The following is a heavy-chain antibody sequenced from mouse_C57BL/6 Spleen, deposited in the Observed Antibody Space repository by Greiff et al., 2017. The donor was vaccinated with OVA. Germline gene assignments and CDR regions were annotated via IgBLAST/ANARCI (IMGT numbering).Heavy chain of an antibody. CDR2: IYPGDGDT. V-gene: IGHV1-80*01. D-gene: IGHD1-1*01. J-gene: IGHJ1*03. CDR1: GYAFSSYW. CDR3: ARYHGSSHWYFDV. Sequence: VKLMESGAELVKPGASVKISCKASGYAFSSYWMNWVKQRPGKGLEWIGQIYPGDGDTNYNGKFKGKATLTADKSSSTAYMQLSSLTSEDSAVYFCARYHGSSHWYFDVWGTGTTVTVSS.